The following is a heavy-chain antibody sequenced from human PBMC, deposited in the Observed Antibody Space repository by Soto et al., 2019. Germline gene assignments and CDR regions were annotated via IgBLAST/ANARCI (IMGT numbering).Heavy chain of an antibody. Sequence: VGSLRLSCAASVFTFSNAWMSCVRHSPGKGLEWVGRIKIKVDGGTTDYAAPVKGRFTISRDDSRNTLYLQMNSLKTEDTAVYYCTTDPYGYRRDYWGQGTRVTVSS. V-gene: IGHV3-15*01. CDR2: IKIKVDGGTT. CDR3: TTDPYGYRRDY. J-gene: IGHJ4*02. CDR1: VFTFSNAW. D-gene: IGHD6-13*01.